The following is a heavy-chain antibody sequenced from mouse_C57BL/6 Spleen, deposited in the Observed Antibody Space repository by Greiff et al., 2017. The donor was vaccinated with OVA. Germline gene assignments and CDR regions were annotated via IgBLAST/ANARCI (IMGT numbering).Heavy chain of an antibody. J-gene: IGHJ3*01. CDR3: ARHEITTPGFAY. CDR2: FYPGSGSI. Sequence: VKLQESGAALVKPGASVQLSCTASGYTFTEYTIHWVKQRSGQGLEWIGWFYPGSGSIKYNEKFKDKATLTADKSSSTVYMELSRLTSEDSAVYFCARHEITTPGFAYWGQGTLVTVSA. D-gene: IGHD1-1*01. V-gene: IGHV1-62-2*01. CDR1: GYTFTEYT.